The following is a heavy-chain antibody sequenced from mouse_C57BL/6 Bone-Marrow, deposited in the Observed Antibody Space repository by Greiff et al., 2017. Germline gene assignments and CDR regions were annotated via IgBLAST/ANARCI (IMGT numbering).Heavy chain of an antibody. CDR3: ARKNDSNYARGFDY. D-gene: IGHD2-5*01. V-gene: IGHV1-82*01. J-gene: IGHJ2*01. CDR1: GYAFSSSW. Sequence: VQVVESGPELVKPGASVKISCKASGYAFSSSWMNWVKQRPGKGLEWIGRIYPGDGDTNYNGKFKGKATLTADKSSSTAYMQLSSLTSEDSAVYFCARKNDSNYARGFDYWGQGTTLTVSS. CDR2: IYPGDGDT.